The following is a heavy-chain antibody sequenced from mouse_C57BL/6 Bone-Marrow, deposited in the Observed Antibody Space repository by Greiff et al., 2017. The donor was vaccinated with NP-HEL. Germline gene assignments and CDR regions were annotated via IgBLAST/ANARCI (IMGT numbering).Heavy chain of an antibody. Sequence: EVQGVESGGGLVKPGGSLKLSCAASGFTFSSYAMSWVRQTPEKRLEWVATISDGGSYTYYPDNVKGRFTITRENAKNNLYLQMSHLKSEDTAMYYCASYDYYGSSPIDYWGQGTSVTVSS. CDR1: GFTFSSYA. D-gene: IGHD1-1*01. J-gene: IGHJ4*01. V-gene: IGHV5-4*01. CDR3: ASYDYYGSSPIDY. CDR2: ISDGGSYT.